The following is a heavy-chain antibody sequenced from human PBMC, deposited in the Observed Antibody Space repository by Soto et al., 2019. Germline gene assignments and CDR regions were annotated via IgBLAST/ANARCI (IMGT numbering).Heavy chain of an antibody. Sequence: EVQLVESGGGLVQPGGSLRLSCAASGFTFSSYSMNWVRQDTGKGLEWVSYISSSSSTIYYADSVKGRFTISIDNAKNSLYLQMNSLRDEDTAVYYWASLRYSGSYLSYGGQGTLVTVSS. J-gene: IGHJ4*02. CDR2: ISSSSSTI. D-gene: IGHD1-26*01. CDR1: GFTFSSYS. CDR3: ASLRYSGSYLSY. V-gene: IGHV3-48*02.